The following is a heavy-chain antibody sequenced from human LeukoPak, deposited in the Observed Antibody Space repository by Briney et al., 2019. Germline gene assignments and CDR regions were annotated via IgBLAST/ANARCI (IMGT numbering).Heavy chain of an antibody. Sequence: ASVKVSCKASGYSFTSYYIHWVRLASGQGLEWMGVINPSGGSTRYAQKFEGRVTMTRDMSTSTVYMELSSLRSEDTAVYYCAREGVSGSYLGYWGQGTLVTVSS. CDR2: INPSGGST. CDR3: AREGVSGSYLGY. D-gene: IGHD1-26*01. V-gene: IGHV1-46*01. CDR1: GYSFTSYY. J-gene: IGHJ4*02.